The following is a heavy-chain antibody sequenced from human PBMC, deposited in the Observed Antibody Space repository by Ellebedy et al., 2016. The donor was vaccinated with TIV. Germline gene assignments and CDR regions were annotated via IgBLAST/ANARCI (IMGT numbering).Heavy chain of an antibody. CDR2: ITGNGDST. D-gene: IGHD6-25*01. Sequence: GGSLRLSCAASGFTFSSYAMSWVRQAPGKGLEWVSVITGNGDSTNYADSVKGRFTISRDNSETTLYLQMNSLRAEDTAVYYCAKRSSVSSGYFDYWGQGTLVTVSS. CDR3: AKRSSVSSGYFDY. V-gene: IGHV3-23*01. J-gene: IGHJ4*02. CDR1: GFTFSSYA.